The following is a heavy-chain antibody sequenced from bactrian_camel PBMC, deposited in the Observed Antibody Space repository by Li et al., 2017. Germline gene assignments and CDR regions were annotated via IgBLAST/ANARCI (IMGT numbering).Heavy chain of an antibody. CDR1: GNTASSSC. CDR2: IDWHGAP. D-gene: IGHD2*01. J-gene: IGHJ4*01. Sequence: VQLVESGGGSVQAGGSLRLSCVVSGNTASSSCMAWFRQKLGKERERVARIDWHGAPTYEDSVKGRLTISKDAAKNTLYLDMNSLKPEDTGVYYCAARPVWSRCPGGGERVVAGSGKEFTYWGQGTQVTVS. V-gene: IGHV3S53*01. CDR3: AARPVWSRCPGGGERVVAGSGKEFTY.